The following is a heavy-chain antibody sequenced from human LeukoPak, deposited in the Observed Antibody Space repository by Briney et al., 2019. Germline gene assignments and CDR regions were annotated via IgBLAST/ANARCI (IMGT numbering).Heavy chain of an antibody. J-gene: IGHJ3*02. CDR1: VFTFSSYS. D-gene: IGHD2/OR15-2a*01. CDR2: ISSSSRHI. CDR3: ARGIDAFDI. V-gene: IGHV3-21*01. Sequence: GGSLRLSCAASVFTFSSYSMNWVRQAPGKGLEWVSSISSSSRHIYYGDSVKGGFTIYRDNAKHSLYLQMNSLRAEDTAVYYCARGIDAFDIWGQGTMVTVSS.